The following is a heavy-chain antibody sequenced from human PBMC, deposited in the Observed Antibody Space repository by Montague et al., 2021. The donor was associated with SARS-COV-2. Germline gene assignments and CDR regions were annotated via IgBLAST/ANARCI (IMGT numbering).Heavy chain of an antibody. CDR1: GFTFGDYA. V-gene: IGHV3-9*01. J-gene: IGHJ4*02. CDR3: AKDKGSGFSGLSAEFFDY. CDR2: ISWNSGSI. Sequence: SLRLSCAASGFTFGDYAMHWVRQAPGKGLEWVSGISWNSGSIGYADSVKGRFTISRDNAKNSLYLQMNSLRAEDTALYYCAKDKGSGFSGLSAEFFDYWGQGTLVTVSS. D-gene: IGHD6-19*01.